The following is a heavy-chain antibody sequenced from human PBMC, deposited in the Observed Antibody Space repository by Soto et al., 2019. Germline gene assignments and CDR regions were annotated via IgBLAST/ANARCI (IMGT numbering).Heavy chain of an antibody. CDR3: ARAKHWLVLDY. V-gene: IGHV1-3*01. J-gene: IGHJ4*02. D-gene: IGHD6-19*01. CDR2: INAGNGNT. Sequence: QVQLVQSGAEVKKPGASVKVSCKASGYTFTSYAMHWVRQAPGQRLEWMGWINAGNGNTKYSQTFQGRVTITRDTSASTAYMELSSLSSEDTAVYYCARAKHWLVLDYWGQGTLVTVSS. CDR1: GYTFTSYA.